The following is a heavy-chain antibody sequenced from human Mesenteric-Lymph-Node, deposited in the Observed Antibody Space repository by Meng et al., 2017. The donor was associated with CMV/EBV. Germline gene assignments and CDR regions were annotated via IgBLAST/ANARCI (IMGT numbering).Heavy chain of an antibody. CDR1: GFTFSNAW. V-gene: IGHV3-15*01. Sequence: GESLKISCAASGFTFSNAWMSWVRQAPGKGLEWVGRIKSKTDGGTTDYAAPVKGRFTISRDDSKNTLYLQMNSLRVEDTAIYYCAKDRGSGGNGYGMDVWGQGTTVTVSS. CDR2: IKSKTDGGTT. J-gene: IGHJ6*02. CDR3: AKDRGSGGNGYGMDV. D-gene: IGHD2-15*01.